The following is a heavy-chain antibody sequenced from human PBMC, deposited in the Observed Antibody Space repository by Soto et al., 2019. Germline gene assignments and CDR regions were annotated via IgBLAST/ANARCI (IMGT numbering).Heavy chain of an antibody. CDR3: SRAKYDFWSVSFDP. J-gene: IGHJ5*02. CDR2: ISSSGSPI. CDR1: VFTFISFE. D-gene: IGHD3-3*01. V-gene: IGHV3-48*03. Sequence: PGWSLRLSCASSVFTFISFEMNWVRQAPGKGLEWVSYISSSGSPIYYADSVKGRFTISRDNAQNSLYLQMNSLRAEDTAVYYCSRAKYDFWSVSFDPWGQGTLVTVSS.